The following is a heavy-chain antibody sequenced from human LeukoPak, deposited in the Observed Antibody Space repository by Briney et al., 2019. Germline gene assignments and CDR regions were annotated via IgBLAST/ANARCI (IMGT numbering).Heavy chain of an antibody. V-gene: IGHV3-21*01. CDR3: VRGSQWNPGIAAAGNFDY. D-gene: IGHD6-13*01. Sequence: GGSLRLSCAASGFTVSSNYMTWVRQAPGKGLEWVSSISSSSSYIYYADSVKGRFTISRDNAKNSLYLQMNSLRAEDTAVYYCVRGSQWNPGIAAAGNFDYWGQGTLVTVSS. CDR2: ISSSSSYI. CDR1: GFTVSSNY. J-gene: IGHJ4*02.